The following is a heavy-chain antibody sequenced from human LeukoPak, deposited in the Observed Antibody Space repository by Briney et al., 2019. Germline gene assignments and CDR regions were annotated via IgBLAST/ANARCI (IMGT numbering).Heavy chain of an antibody. CDR1: GGSISSGGYY. Sequence: SETLSLTCTVSGGSISSGGYYWSWIRQHPGKGLEWIGYIYYSGSTNYNPSLKSRVTISVDTSKNQFSLKLSSVTAADTAVYYCARGPRRGIVVVPAAIVYWGQGTLVTVSS. V-gene: IGHV4-31*03. CDR3: ARGPRRGIVVVPAAIVY. D-gene: IGHD2-2*02. CDR2: IYYSGST. J-gene: IGHJ4*02.